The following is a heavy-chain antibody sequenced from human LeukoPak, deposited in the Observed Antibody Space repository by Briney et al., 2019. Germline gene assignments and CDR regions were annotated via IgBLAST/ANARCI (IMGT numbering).Heavy chain of an antibody. V-gene: IGHV3-23*01. J-gene: IGHJ6*02. Sequence: GGSLRHSCTASGFTFNSYGMSWVRQAPGKGLEWVSGISGSGGRTYYADSVKGRFTVSRDSSKSTLYLQMNSLRAEDTAVYFCAKHMSDGDYGYYFYYYSMDVWGQGTTVTVSS. CDR3: AKHMSDGDYGYYFYYYSMDV. CDR2: ISGSGGRT. CDR1: GFTFNSYG. D-gene: IGHD4-17*01.